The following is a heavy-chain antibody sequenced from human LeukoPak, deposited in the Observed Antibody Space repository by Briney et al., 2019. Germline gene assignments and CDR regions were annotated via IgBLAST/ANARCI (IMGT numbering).Heavy chain of an antibody. V-gene: IGHV4-39*01. J-gene: IGHJ4*02. Sequence: SETLSLTCTVSGGSISSGSYYWGWIRQPPGKGLEWIGSIYYSGSTYYNPSLKSRVSISVDTSKNQFSLKLNSVTAADTAVYYCARQYYYDSSGYPLDYWGQGTLVTVSS. CDR1: GGSISSGSYY. CDR2: IYYSGST. D-gene: IGHD3-22*01. CDR3: ARQYYYDSSGYPLDY.